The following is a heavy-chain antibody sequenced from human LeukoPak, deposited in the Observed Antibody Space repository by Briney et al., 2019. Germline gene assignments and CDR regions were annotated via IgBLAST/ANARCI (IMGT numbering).Heavy chain of an antibody. J-gene: IGHJ4*02. CDR1: GGSISSTNW. D-gene: IGHD2/OR15-2a*01. V-gene: IGHV4-4*02. CDR3: AREGGFYSPLDY. CDR2: VHLDGRT. Sequence: TSGTLSDICGVSGGSISSTNWWTWFRQPPGKGLEWIGEVHLDGRTNYNPSLESRLTMSVDLSENHISLKLTSVTAADTAVYYCAREGGFYSPLDYSGQGTLVTVSS.